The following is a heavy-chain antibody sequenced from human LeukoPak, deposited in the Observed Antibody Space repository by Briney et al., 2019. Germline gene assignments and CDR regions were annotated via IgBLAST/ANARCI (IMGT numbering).Heavy chain of an antibody. CDR1: GYTFTGYY. V-gene: IGHV1-2*02. CDR3: ATRYSSGWFLFGY. D-gene: IGHD6-19*01. Sequence: GASVTVSCKASGYTFTGYYMHWVRQAPGQGLEWMGWINPNSGGTNSAQKFQGRVTMTRDTPISTAYMELSRLRSDDTAVYYCATRYSSGWFLFGYWGQGTLVTVSS. J-gene: IGHJ4*02. CDR2: INPNSGGT.